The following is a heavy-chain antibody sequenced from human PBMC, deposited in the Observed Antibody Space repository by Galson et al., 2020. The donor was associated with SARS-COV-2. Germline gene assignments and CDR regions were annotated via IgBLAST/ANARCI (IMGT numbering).Heavy chain of an antibody. CDR2: ISYDGSNK. J-gene: IGHJ5*02. V-gene: IGHV3-30-3*01. CDR1: GFTFSSYA. D-gene: IGHD6-25*01. CDR3: ARDGGAWFDP. Sequence: TGGSLRLSCAASGFTFSSYAMHWVRQAPGKGLEWVAVISYDGSNKYYADSVKGRFTISSDNSKNTLYLQMNSLRAEDTAVYYCARDGGAWFDPWGQGTLVTVSS.